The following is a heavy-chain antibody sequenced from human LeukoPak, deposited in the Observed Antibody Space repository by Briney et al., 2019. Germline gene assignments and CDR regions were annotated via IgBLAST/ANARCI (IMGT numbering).Heavy chain of an antibody. Sequence: GGSLRLSCAASGFTFSSYWMHWVRQPPGKGLVWVSRINPDGSVTTHADSVEGRFTISRDTPKNTLYLQMNSLRVEDTAVYYCASWPVGWYGEDSWGQGTLVTVSS. CDR1: GFTFSSYW. J-gene: IGHJ4*02. CDR3: ASWPVGWYGEDS. CDR2: INPDGSVT. D-gene: IGHD6-19*01. V-gene: IGHV3-74*01.